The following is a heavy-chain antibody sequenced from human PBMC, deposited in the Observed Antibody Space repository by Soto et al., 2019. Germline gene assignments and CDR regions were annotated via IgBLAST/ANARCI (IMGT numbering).Heavy chain of an antibody. D-gene: IGHD6-13*01. CDR3: AKEGDSSSWYPYYFDY. CDR1: GFTFSSYG. CDR2: ISYDGSNK. J-gene: IGHJ4*02. V-gene: IGHV3-30*18. Sequence: WGSLRLSWAASGFTFSSYGMHWVRQAPGKGLEWVAVISYDGSNKYYADSVKGRFTISRDNSKNTLYLQMNSLRAEDTAVYYCAKEGDSSSWYPYYFDYWGQGTLVTVSS.